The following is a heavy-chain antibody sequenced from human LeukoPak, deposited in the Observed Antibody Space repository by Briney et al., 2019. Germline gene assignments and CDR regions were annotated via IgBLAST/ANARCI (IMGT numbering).Heavy chain of an antibody. CDR1: GFTFSSYS. CDR2: ISSSSSTI. CDR3: ARGYSGSSGAY. V-gene: IGHV3-48*01. D-gene: IGHD1-26*01. J-gene: IGHJ4*02. Sequence: GGSLRLSCAASGFTFSSYSMNWVRQAPGKGLEWVSYISSSSSTIYYADSVKGRITISRDNAKNSLYLQMNSLRAEDTAVYYCARGYSGSSGAYWGQGTLVTVS.